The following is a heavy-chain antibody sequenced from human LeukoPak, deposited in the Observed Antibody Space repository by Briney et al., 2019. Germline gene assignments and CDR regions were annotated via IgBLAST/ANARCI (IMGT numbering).Heavy chain of an antibody. Sequence: PGGSVRLSCTGSGFIFGDYDVTWVRRAPGKGLEWVGFIRHQDSGATTEYAASVNDRFTITRDDSKGIAFLQMSGLKIEDTAVYYCARVRTDQDLAFDSWGQGTLVTFPS. CDR2: IRHQDSGATT. CDR3: ARVRTDQDLAFDS. D-gene: IGHD1-14*01. J-gene: IGHJ4*02. CDR1: GFIFGDYD. V-gene: IGHV3-49*04.